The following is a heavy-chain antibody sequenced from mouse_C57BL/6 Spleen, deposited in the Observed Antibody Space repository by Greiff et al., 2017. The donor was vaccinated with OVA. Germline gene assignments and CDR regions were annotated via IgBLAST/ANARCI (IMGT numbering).Heavy chain of an antibody. CDR2: IDPSDSYT. CDR1: GYTFTSYW. J-gene: IGHJ4*01. V-gene: IGHV1-59*01. D-gene: IGHD1-1*01. CDR3: ASYYYGSSRAMDY. Sequence: QVQLQQSGAELVRPGTSVKLSCKASGYTFTSYWMHWVKQRPGQGLEWIGVIDPSDSYTNYNQKFKGKATLTVDTSSSTAYMQLSSLTSEDSAVYYCASYYYGSSRAMDYWGQGTSVTVSS.